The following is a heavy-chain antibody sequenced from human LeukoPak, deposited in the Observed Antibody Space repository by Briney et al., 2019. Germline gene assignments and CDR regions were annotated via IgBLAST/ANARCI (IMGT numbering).Heavy chain of an antibody. V-gene: IGHV4-39*07. CDR1: GGSISSSSYY. J-gene: IGHJ4*02. Sequence: PSETLSLTCTVSGGSISSSSYYWSWIRQPPGKGLEWIGSIYYSGSTYYNPSLKSRVTISVDTSKNQFSLKLTSVTAADTAVYYCARDAVVPASLLDYWGQGTLVTVSS. D-gene: IGHD2-2*01. CDR2: IYYSGST. CDR3: ARDAVVPASLLDY.